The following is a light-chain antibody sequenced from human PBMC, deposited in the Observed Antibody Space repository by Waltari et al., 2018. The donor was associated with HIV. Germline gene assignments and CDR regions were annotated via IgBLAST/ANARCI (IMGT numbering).Light chain of an antibody. CDR3: QQYKTASRT. J-gene: IGKJ1*01. CDR1: QHVNNW. V-gene: IGKV1-5*03. CDR2: EAS. Sequence: DIQMTQSPSTLSASLGDRVIITCRASQHVNNWLALYQQKPGPAPTLLISEASTLASGVQLRFSGSESGSQYTLTINSLEAEDLATYYCQQYKTASRTFGQGTKV.